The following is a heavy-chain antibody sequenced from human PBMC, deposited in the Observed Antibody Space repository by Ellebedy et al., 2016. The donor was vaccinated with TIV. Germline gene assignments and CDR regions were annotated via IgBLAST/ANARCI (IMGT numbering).Heavy chain of an antibody. CDR3: AKPMGPGGRFDAFDI. J-gene: IGHJ3*02. D-gene: IGHD3-16*01. CDR2: ITGIGTST. V-gene: IGHV3-23*01. CDR1: GFTFSNYA. Sequence: GESLKISXAASGFTFSNYAMSWVRQAPGKGLEWVSAITGIGTSTYYADSVKGRFTISRDNSKNTRSLQMNSLRADDTAIYYCAKPMGPGGRFDAFDIWGQGTLVTVSS.